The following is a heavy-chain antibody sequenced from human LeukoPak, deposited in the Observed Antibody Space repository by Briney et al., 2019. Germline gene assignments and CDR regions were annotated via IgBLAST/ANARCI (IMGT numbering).Heavy chain of an antibody. CDR2: ISGNGGKI. D-gene: IGHD4-17*01. V-gene: IGHV3-23*01. Sequence: GGSLRLSCAASGFTFSNYAMAWVRQAPGKGLEWVSGISGNGGKIYYADSVKGRFTISRDNSKNTLYLQMNSLRAEDTAVYYCARQLLHEVTTNNYFDYWGQGTLVTVSS. J-gene: IGHJ4*02. CDR1: GFTFSNYA. CDR3: ARQLLHEVTTNNYFDY.